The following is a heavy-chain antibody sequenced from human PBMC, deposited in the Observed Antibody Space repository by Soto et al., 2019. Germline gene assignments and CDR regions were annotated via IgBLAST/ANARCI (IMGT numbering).Heavy chain of an antibody. Sequence: SETLSLTCTVSGGSVSNGGYYWTWIRQHPGKGLEWIGYIYYSGSTYYNPSLKSRVTISVDTSKNQFSLKLTSVTAADTAVYYCARDVTDFWSGHEGMDVWGQGTTVTVSS. CDR2: IYYSGST. CDR1: GGSVSNGGYY. V-gene: IGHV4-31*03. CDR3: ARDVTDFWSGHEGMDV. J-gene: IGHJ6*02. D-gene: IGHD3-3*01.